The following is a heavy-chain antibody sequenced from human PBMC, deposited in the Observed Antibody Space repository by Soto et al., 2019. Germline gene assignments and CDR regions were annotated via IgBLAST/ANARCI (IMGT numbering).Heavy chain of an antibody. D-gene: IGHD5-18*01. CDR3: SKDGNSYGRTYYFHY. CDR1: GFSFGSFA. V-gene: IGHV3-23*01. J-gene: IGHJ4*02. CDR2: IEGSGSAT. Sequence: PGGSLRLSCAASGFSFGSFAMGWARQSPGTGLEWVSTIEGSGSATYYADSVKGRFTISRDNSKATLYLHMDSLRAEDTAIYYCSKDGNSYGRTYYFHYWGQGTQVTVSS.